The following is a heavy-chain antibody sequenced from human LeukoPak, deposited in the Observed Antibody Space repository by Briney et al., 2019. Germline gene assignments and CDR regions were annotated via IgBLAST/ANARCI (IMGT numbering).Heavy chain of an antibody. CDR2: IYSGGST. J-gene: IGHJ4*02. CDR1: GFTVSSNY. V-gene: IGHV3-66*02. D-gene: IGHD1-26*01. Sequence: GGSLRLSCAASGFTVSSNYMSWVRQAPGKGLEWVSVIYSGGSTYYADSVKGRFTISRDNSKNTLYLQMNSLRAEDTAVYYCATPSGSYRHVDYWGQGTLVTVSS. CDR3: ATPSGSYRHVDY.